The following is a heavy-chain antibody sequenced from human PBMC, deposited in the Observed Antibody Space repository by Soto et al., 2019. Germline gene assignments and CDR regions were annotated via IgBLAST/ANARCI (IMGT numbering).Heavy chain of an antibody. D-gene: IGHD6-6*01. Sequence: GASLKVSCKASGVTFSSYAISWVRQAPGQGLEWMGGIIPIFGTANYAQKFQGRVTITADESTSTAYMELSSLRSEDTAVYYCARENHSSSGYYYYGMDVWGQGTTVTVSS. CDR1: GVTFSSYA. J-gene: IGHJ6*02. CDR2: IIPIFGTA. V-gene: IGHV1-69*13. CDR3: ARENHSSSGYYYYGMDV.